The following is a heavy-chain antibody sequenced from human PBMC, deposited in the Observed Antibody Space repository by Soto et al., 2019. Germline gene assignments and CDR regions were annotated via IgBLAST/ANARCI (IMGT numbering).Heavy chain of an antibody. CDR1: GFSLSSYGVG. J-gene: IGHJ4*02. CDR2: IYWDDDK. Sequence: QITLKESGPTLVRPAQTLTLTCGFSGFSLSSYGVGVAWIRQPPGKALEWLALIYWDDDKRYSPSLKDKLAISKDTSSNQVVLTITIMDPGDTATYFCAHAGDYDLLTFDHWGPGTLVTVSS. V-gene: IGHV2-5*02. D-gene: IGHD4-17*01. CDR3: AHAGDYDLLTFDH.